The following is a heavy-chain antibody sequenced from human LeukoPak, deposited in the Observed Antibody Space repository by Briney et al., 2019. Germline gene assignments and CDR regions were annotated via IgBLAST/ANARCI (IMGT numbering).Heavy chain of an antibody. V-gene: IGHV5-51*01. J-gene: IGHJ1*01. CDR1: GYTFTSYW. Sequence: GESLKISCEGSGYTFTSYWIGWVRQMPGKGLVWMGSIYPADSDTRYSPSFQGQVTISADKSISTAYLQWSSLKASDTAMYFCARVYGRYIQHWGQGTLVIVSS. CDR3: ARVYGRYIQH. CDR2: IYPADSDT. D-gene: IGHD4-17*01.